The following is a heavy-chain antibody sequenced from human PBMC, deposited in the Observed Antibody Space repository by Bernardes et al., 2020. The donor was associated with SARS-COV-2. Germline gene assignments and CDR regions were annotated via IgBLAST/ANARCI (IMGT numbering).Heavy chain of an antibody. Sequence: GGSLRLSCTASGFTFTRYWMSWFRQAPGKGLEWVANIKQESREPNTVDSVKGRLTISRENAKNSLSLQMNSLSAEDTAVYYCARDGAHSGSGSYSYYYGMDVWGQGTTVTVSS. J-gene: IGHJ6*02. CDR3: ARDGAHSGSGSYSYYYGMDV. CDR2: IKQESREP. CDR1: GFTFTRYW. D-gene: IGHD3-10*01. V-gene: IGHV3-7*01.